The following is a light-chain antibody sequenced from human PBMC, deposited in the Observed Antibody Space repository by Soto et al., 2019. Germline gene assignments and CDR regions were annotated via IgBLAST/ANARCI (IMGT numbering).Light chain of an antibody. Sequence: EIVLTQSPATLSLSPGERATLSCRASQSVSSYLAWYQQKPGQAPRLLIYDTSKRATGIPARFSGSGSGTDLTLTISSLEPEDFAVYYYQQRTNWPRSFTFGPGTKVDIK. CDR1: QSVSSY. V-gene: IGKV3-11*01. J-gene: IGKJ3*01. CDR3: QQRTNWPRSFT. CDR2: DTS.